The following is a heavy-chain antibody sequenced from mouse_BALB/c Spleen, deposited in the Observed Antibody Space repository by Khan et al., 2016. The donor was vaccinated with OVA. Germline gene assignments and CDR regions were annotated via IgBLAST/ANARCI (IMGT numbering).Heavy chain of an antibody. CDR3: ARSYGNYLDY. D-gene: IGHD2-1*01. J-gene: IGHJ2*01. CDR2: ISYSGST. CDR1: GYSITSDYA. Sequence: QLEESGPGLVKPSQSLSLTCTVTGYSITSDYAWNWIRQFPGNKLEWMGYISYSGSTSYNPSLKSRISITRDTSKKQFFLQLNSVTTEDTATYYCARSYGNYLDYWGQGTTLTVSS. V-gene: IGHV3-2*02.